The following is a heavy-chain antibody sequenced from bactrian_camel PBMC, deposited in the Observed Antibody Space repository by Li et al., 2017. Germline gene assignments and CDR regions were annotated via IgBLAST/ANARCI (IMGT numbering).Heavy chain of an antibody. Sequence: HVQLVESGGGLVQPGGSLRLSCGDSGFTFNNYYMSWVRRAPGKGLEWVCSIYTGGDSTWYADSVMGRFTISKDNAKNRVYLELNSLKTDDTAIYYCANLDGHYWGQGTQVTVS. CDR1: GFTFNNYY. CDR2: IYTGGDST. V-gene: IGHV3S20*01. J-gene: IGHJ4*01. CDR3: ANLDGHY.